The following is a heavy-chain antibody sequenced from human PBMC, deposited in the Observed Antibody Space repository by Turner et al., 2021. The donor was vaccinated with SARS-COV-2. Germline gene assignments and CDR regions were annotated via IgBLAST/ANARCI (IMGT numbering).Heavy chain of an antibody. J-gene: IGHJ4*02. CDR1: GFTFSSYW. Sequence: EVQLVESGGGLVQPGGSLRLSCAASGFTFSSYWMHWVRQAPGKGLGRVARMNREGSSTSYADSVKGRFTVSRDNAKNTLYRQMNSLRAEDTAVYYCARGVTVAGITPFGYWGQGTLVTVSS. V-gene: IGHV3-74*01. D-gene: IGHD6-19*01. CDR3: ARGVTVAGITPFGY. CDR2: MNREGSST.